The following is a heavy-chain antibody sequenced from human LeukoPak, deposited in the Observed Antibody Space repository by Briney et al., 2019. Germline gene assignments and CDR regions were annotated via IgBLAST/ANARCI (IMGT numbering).Heavy chain of an antibody. CDR1: EFTVSNYW. V-gene: IGHV3-7*01. CDR2: INQDGSEK. Sequence: PGGSLRLSCAASEFTVSNYWMTWVRQAPGKGLEWVANINQDGSEKYYVDSVKGRFTISGDNAKKSLWLQVNSLRAEDTAVYYCAKQGVTLVRGILSYGMDVWGQGTSVSVSS. D-gene: IGHD3-10*01. CDR3: AKQGVTLVRGILSYGMDV. J-gene: IGHJ6*02.